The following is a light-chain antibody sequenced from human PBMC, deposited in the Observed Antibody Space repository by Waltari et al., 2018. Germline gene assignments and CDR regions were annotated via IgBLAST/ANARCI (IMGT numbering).Light chain of an antibody. V-gene: IGLV2-14*03. CDR1: SSDVGGYHY. CDR3: SSYTSSSTLWV. CDR2: DVS. Sequence: QSALTQPASVSGSPGPSITISCPGTSSDVGGYHYVSRYQQHPGKAPKPMIYDVSNPPSGVSNRFSGSKSGNTASLTISGLQAEDEADYYCSSYTSSSTLWVFGGGTKLTVL. J-gene: IGLJ3*02.